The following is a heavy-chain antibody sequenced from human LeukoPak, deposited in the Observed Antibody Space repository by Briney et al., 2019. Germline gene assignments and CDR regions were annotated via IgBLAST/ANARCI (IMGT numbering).Heavy chain of an antibody. CDR3: ASVRSSGWYVFDY. Sequence: ASVKVSCKASGYTFTGYYMHWVRQAPGKGLEWMGGFDPEDGETIYAQKFQGRVTMTEDTSTDTAYMELSSLRSEDTAVYYCASVRSSGWYVFDYWGQGTLVTVSS. CDR1: GYTFTGYY. V-gene: IGHV1-24*01. J-gene: IGHJ4*02. CDR2: FDPEDGET. D-gene: IGHD6-19*01.